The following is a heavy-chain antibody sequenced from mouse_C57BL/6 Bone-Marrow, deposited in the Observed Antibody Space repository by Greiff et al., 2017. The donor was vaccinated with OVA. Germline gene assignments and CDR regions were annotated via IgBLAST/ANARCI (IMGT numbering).Heavy chain of an antibody. CDR1: GYTFTSYW. CDR3: ARKILRYCYAMDY. J-gene: IGHJ4*01. CDR2: INPSSGYT. Sequence: VKLVESGAELAKPGASVKLSCKASGYTFTSYWMHWVKQRPGQGLEWIGYINPSSGYTKYNQKFKDKATLTADKSSSTAYMQLSSLTYEDSAVYDCARKILRYCYAMDYWGQGTSVTVSS. D-gene: IGHD1-1*01. V-gene: IGHV1-7*01.